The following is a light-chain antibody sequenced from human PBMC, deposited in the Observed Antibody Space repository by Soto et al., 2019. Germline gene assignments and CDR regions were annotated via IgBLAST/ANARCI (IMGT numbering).Light chain of an antibody. CDR1: SAIIGNNY. CDR3: GTWDSSLSAYV. V-gene: IGLV1-51*02. Sequence: VLTQAPSGSPAPGQKGSSSRFWNSAIIGNNYVCWYQQLPGTAPNLLIYENNERPSGIPDRFSGSKSGTSATLGITGLQTGDEADYYCGTWDSSLSAYVFGNGTKVTVL. CDR2: ENN. J-gene: IGLJ1*01.